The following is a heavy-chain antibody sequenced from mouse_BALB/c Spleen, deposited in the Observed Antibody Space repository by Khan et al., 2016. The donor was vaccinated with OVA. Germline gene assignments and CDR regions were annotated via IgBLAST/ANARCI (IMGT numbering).Heavy chain of an antibody. CDR1: GYSITSGYA. CDR3: ARGNDYGYYFDY. CDR2: ISYSGVT. Sequence: QLEESGPGLVKPSQSLSLTCTVTGYSITSGYAWNWIRQFPGNKLEWMGYISYSGVTSYTPSLKSRISITRDTSKNQFFLQLNSVTTEDTATYDCARGNDYGYYFDYWGQGTTLTVSS. D-gene: IGHD1-1*01. J-gene: IGHJ2*01. V-gene: IGHV3-2*02.